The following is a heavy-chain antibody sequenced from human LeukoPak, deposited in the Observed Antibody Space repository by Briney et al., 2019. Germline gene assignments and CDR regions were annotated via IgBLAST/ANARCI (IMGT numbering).Heavy chain of an antibody. CDR2: ISSSSSYI. CDR1: GFTFSSYS. CDR3: ARAGQWGYGSGSYLFWFDP. Sequence: GGSLRLSCAASGFTFSSYSMNWVRQAPGKGLEWVSSISSSSSYIYYADSVKGRFTISRDNAKNSLYLQMNSLRAEDTAVYYCARAGQWGYGSGSYLFWFDPWGQGTLVTVSS. J-gene: IGHJ5*02. D-gene: IGHD3-10*01. V-gene: IGHV3-21*01.